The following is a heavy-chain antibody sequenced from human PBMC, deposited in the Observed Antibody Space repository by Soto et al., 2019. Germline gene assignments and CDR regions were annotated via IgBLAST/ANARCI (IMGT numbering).Heavy chain of an antibody. Sequence: SQTLSLTCAISGDSVSSNSAAWNWIRQSPSRGLEWLGRTYYRSKWYNDYAVSVKSRITINPDTSKNQFSLQLNSVTPEDTAVYYCARDLHGPIVVVTAIYASDIWGQGTMVTVSS. V-gene: IGHV6-1*01. CDR1: GDSVSSNSAA. CDR3: ARDLHGPIVVVTAIYASDI. D-gene: IGHD2-21*02. J-gene: IGHJ3*02. CDR2: TYYRSKWYN.